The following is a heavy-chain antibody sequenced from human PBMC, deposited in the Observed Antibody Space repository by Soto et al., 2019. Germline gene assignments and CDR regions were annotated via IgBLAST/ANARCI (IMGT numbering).Heavy chain of an antibody. D-gene: IGHD1-7*01. CDR2: IYWDDDK. Sequence: QITLKESGPTLVKPTQTLTLTCTFSGFSLSTSGVGVGWIRQPPGKALEWLALIYWDDDKRYSPSLKSRLTIAKDTSKNQVVLTMTNIDPVDTATYYCAHATGTTSPDAFDIWGQGTMVTVSS. V-gene: IGHV2-5*02. CDR1: GFSLSTSGVG. CDR3: AHATGTTSPDAFDI. J-gene: IGHJ3*02.